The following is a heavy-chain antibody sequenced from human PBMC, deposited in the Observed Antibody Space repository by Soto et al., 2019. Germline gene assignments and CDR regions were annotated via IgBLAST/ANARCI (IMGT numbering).Heavy chain of an antibody. CDR3: ARVGNYYDSSLFDY. D-gene: IGHD3-22*01. CDR1: GGSISSGGYS. Sequence: QLQLQESGSGLVKPSQTLSLTCAVSGGSISSGGYSWSWIRQPPGKGLEWIGYIYHSGSTYYNPSLKSRVIISVDRSKNQFSLKLSSVTAADTAVYYCARVGNYYDSSLFDYWGQGTLVTVSS. J-gene: IGHJ4*02. CDR2: IYHSGST. V-gene: IGHV4-30-2*01.